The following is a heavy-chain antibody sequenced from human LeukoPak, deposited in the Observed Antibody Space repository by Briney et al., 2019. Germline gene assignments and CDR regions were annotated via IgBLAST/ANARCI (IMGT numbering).Heavy chain of an antibody. V-gene: IGHV3-53*01. CDR3: ASFYDSSGYLGLYYFDY. Sequence: GGSLRLSCAASGFTVSSNYMSWVRQAPGKGLEWVSVIYSGGSTYYADSVKGRFTISRDNSKNTLYLQMNSLRAEDTAVYYCASFYDSSGYLGLYYFDYWGQGTLVTVSS. CDR2: IYSGGST. D-gene: IGHD3-22*01. J-gene: IGHJ4*02. CDR1: GFTVSSNY.